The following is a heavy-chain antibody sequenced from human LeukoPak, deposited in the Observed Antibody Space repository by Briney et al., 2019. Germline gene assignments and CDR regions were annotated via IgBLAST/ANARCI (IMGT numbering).Heavy chain of an antibody. D-gene: IGHD6-6*01. Sequence: SETLSLICTVSGGSINSFYWTWIRQPAGKGLEWIGRIYSSGSTNFNPSLKSRVTMSVDTSKNQFSLRLSSVTAADTAAYFCARENWRSKSIDFDSWGQGTLVTVSS. CDR1: GGSINSFY. CDR3: ARENWRSKSIDFDS. V-gene: IGHV4-4*07. CDR2: IYSSGST. J-gene: IGHJ4*02.